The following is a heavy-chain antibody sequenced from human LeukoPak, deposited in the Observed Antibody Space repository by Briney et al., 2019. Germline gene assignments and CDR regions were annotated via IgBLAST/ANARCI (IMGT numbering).Heavy chain of an antibody. J-gene: IGHJ4*02. CDR3: ATAKNDY. Sequence: GGSLRLSCAASGFTFSRYSMSSVRQAPGKGLEWVSYITNSSSIMFYADSVKGRFTISRDNAKNSLYLQMSSLRAEDTAVYYCATAKNDYWGQGTLVTVSS. CDR2: ITNSSSIM. CDR1: GFTFSRYS. V-gene: IGHV3-48*01.